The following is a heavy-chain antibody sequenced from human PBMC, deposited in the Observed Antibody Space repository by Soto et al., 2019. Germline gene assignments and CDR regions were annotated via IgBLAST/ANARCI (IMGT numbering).Heavy chain of an antibody. CDR1: GFTFSSYA. J-gene: IGHJ4*02. D-gene: IGHD3-3*01. CDR2: ISGSGGST. CDR3: AKDRFGGVVISDFDY. V-gene: IGHV3-23*01. Sequence: PGGSLRLSCAASGFTFSSYAMSWVRQAPGKGLEWVSAISGSGGSTYYADSVKGRFTISRDNSKNTLYLQMNSLRAEDTAVYYCAKDRFGGVVISDFDYWGQGTLVTSPQ.